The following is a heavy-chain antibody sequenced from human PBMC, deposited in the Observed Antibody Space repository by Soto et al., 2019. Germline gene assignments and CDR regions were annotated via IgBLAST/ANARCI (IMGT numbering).Heavy chain of an antibody. CDR3: ARHEIQLWAQPRPYYYYGMDV. V-gene: IGHV5-51*01. CDR2: IYPGDSDT. D-gene: IGHD5-18*01. CDR1: GYSFTSYW. Sequence: PGESLKISCKGSGYSFTSYWIGWLRQMPGRGLEWMGIIYPGDSDTRYSPSFQGQVTISGDKSISTAYLQWSSLKASDTAMYYCARHEIQLWAQPRPYYYYGMDVWGQGTTVTVSS. J-gene: IGHJ6*02.